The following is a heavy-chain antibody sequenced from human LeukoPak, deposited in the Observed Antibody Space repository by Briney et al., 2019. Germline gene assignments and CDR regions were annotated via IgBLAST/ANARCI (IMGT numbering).Heavy chain of an antibody. CDR1: GYTFTSYG. J-gene: IGHJ6*02. CDR3: ARDPTVTTFHYYDGMDV. CDR2: ISAYNGNT. V-gene: IGHV1-18*01. D-gene: IGHD4-17*01. Sequence: ASVKVSCKASGYTFTSYGISWVRQAPGQGLEWMGWISAYNGNTNYAQKLQGRVTMTTDTSTSTAYMELRSLRSDDTAVYCCARDPTVTTFHYYDGMDVGGRGTTVTVSS.